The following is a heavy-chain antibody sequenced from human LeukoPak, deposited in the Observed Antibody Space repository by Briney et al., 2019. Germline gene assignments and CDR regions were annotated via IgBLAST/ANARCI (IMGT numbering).Heavy chain of an antibody. Sequence: GGSLRLSCAASGFTFSSYSMNWVRQAPGKGLEWVSSISSSSSYIYYADSVKGRFTISRDNAKNSLYLQMNSLRAEDTAVYYCARSIPAPGRGFDPWGQGTLVTVSS. D-gene: IGHD6-13*01. V-gene: IGHV3-21*04. J-gene: IGHJ5*02. CDR2: ISSSSSYI. CDR3: ARSIPAPGRGFDP. CDR1: GFTFSSYS.